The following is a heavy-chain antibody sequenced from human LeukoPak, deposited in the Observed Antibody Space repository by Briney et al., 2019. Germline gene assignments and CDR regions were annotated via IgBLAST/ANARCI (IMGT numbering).Heavy chain of an antibody. Sequence: GGSLRLSCAASGFNVSTNYMRWVRQAPGRGLEWVSTIYSGERTDYADAVKDRFTITGDNSMNTLYIQLSTLRAEDTAVYYCARDFRRQGFWSWGQGTLVTVSS. CDR2: IYSGERT. J-gene: IGHJ4*02. D-gene: IGHD3-3*01. CDR3: ARDFRRQGFWS. V-gene: IGHV3-66*01. CDR1: GFNVSTNY.